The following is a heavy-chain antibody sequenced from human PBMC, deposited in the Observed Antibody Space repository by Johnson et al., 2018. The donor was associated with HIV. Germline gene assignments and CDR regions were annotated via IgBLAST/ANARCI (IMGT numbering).Heavy chain of an antibody. CDR3: ARDWSWRGSLKGGGAFDI. CDR1: GFTFSSYA. CDR2: ISPNGIST. D-gene: IGHD1-26*01. Sequence: VQLVESGGGVVQPGRSLRLSCAASGFTFSSYALHWVRQAPGKGLQYVSGISPNGISTYYANSVIGRFTISSDNAKNTVFLQMRRLRADDTAVFFCARDWSWRGSLKGGGAFDIWGQGTLVTVSA. J-gene: IGHJ3*02. V-gene: IGHV3-64*01.